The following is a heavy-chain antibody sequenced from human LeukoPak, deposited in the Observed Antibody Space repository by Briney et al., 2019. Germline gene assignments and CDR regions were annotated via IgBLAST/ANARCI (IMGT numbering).Heavy chain of an antibody. CDR3: ERVFTPKFFRDMDV. V-gene: IGHV3-33*01. CDR1: GFTFSSYG. CDR2: IWYDGSNK. J-gene: IGHJ6*04. Sequence: GGSLRLSCAASGFTFSSYGMHWVRQAPGKGLEWVAVIWYDGSNKYYADSVKGRFTISRDNSKNTLYLQMNSLRAEDTAVYYCERVFTPKFFRDMDVWERGPAVSVSS. D-gene: IGHD3-3*01.